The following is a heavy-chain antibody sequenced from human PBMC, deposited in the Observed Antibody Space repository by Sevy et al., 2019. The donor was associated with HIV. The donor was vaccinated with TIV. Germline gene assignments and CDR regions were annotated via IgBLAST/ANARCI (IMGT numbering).Heavy chain of an antibody. V-gene: IGHV3-74*01. D-gene: IGHD2-8*02. J-gene: IGHJ3*02. Sequence: GGSLRLSCTASGFTFSRYWMHWVRQAPGKGLVWVSRINSDGSSTSYADSVKGRFTISRDNAKNTLYLQMNSLRAEDTAVYYCARDRKVLLVVYAIPFDVFDIWGQGTMVTVSS. CDR1: GFTFSRYW. CDR2: INSDGSST. CDR3: ARDRKVLLVVYAIPFDVFDI.